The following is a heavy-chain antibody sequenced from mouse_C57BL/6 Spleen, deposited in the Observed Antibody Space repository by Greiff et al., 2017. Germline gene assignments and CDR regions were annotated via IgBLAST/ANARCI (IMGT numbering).Heavy chain of an antibody. Sequence: VQLQQSGPELVKPGASVKISCKASGYTFTDYYMNWVKQSHGKSLEWIGDINPNNGGTSYNQKFKGKATLTVDKSSSTAYMELRSLTSEDSAVYYCARPYYGKTFDYWGQGTTLTVSS. CDR3: ARPYYGKTFDY. CDR2: INPNNGGT. J-gene: IGHJ2*01. D-gene: IGHD2-10*01. V-gene: IGHV1-26*01. CDR1: GYTFTDYY.